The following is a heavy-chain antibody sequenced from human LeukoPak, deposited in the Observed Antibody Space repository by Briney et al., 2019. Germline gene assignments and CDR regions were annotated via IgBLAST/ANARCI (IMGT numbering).Heavy chain of an antibody. CDR2: IIPIFGTA. CDR1: GGTFSSYA. CDR3: ARGLDGYYYDSSGYRFDY. D-gene: IGHD3-22*01. Sequence: GASVKVSCKASGGTFSSYAISWVRQAPGQGLEWMGGIIPIFGTANYAQKFQGRVTITADKSTSTAYMELSSLRSEDTAVYYCARGLDGYYYDSSGYRFDYWGQGTLVTVSS. J-gene: IGHJ4*02. V-gene: IGHV1-69*06.